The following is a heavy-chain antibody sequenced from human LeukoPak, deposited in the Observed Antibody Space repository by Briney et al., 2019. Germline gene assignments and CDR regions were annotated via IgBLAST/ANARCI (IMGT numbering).Heavy chain of an antibody. CDR2: IYTGGST. V-gene: IGHV3-53*01. D-gene: IGHD3-22*01. CDR3: ASTGLYDSSGYYPDIDY. Sequence: PGGSLRLSCAASGFTVSSNYMSWVRQPPGKGLEWVSVIYTGGSTYYADSVKGRFTISRDNSKNTLYLQMNSLRAEDTAVYYCASTGLYDSSGYYPDIDYWGQGTLVTVSS. CDR1: GFTVSSNY. J-gene: IGHJ4*02.